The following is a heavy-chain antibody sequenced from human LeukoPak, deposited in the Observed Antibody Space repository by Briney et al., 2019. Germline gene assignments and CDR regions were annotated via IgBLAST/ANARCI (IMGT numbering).Heavy chain of an antibody. Sequence: GGSLRLSCAASGFTFNNYAISWVRQAPGKGLEWISFINSGATATWYADSVRGRFTISRDNAKNSLYLQMSSLRDEDTAVYYCARGQDWAFDYWGQGTLVTVSS. J-gene: IGHJ4*02. CDR1: GFTFNNYA. V-gene: IGHV3-48*02. CDR3: ARGQDWAFDY. D-gene: IGHD3/OR15-3a*01. CDR2: INSGATAT.